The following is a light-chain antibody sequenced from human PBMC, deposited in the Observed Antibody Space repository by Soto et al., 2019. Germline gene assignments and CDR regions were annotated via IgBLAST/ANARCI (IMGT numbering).Light chain of an antibody. J-gene: IGKJ4*01. CDR3: QQLYGYPLT. CDR1: QDISRS. V-gene: IGKV1-9*01. Sequence: IQLSQSPSSLSATIGDRVTITCRASQDISRSLAWYQQRPGRAPRLLIWLASNLQSGVPSRFSGSGSGTDFTLTIGGLQPEDFATYHCQQLYGYPLTFGGGSKV. CDR2: LAS.